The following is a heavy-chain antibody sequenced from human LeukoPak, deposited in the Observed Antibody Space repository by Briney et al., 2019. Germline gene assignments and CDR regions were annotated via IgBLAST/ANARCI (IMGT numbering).Heavy chain of an antibody. CDR2: IYYIGTT. V-gene: IGHV4-30-4*01. CDR3: ARTREYFDS. Sequence: PSETLSLTCTVSGGSISSASYYWSWIRQPPGKGLEWIGYIYYIGTTYYSPSLKSRVSISVDTSKDQFSLKLSSVTAADTAVYYCARTREYFDSWGQGTLVAVSS. J-gene: IGHJ4*02. CDR1: GGSISSASYY.